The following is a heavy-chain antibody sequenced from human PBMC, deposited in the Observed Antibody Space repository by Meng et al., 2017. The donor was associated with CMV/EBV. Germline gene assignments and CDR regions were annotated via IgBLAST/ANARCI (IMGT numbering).Heavy chain of an antibody. CDR3: ARDQIFGLVIIDY. V-gene: IGHV4-39*07. Sequence: SETLSLTCTVSGGSIGSSTFYWGWVRQPPGKGLEWIGSIYYSGTTYYNPSLKSRVTISVDTSKNQFSLKLTSVTAADTAVYYCARDQIFGLVIIDYWGQGALATVSS. D-gene: IGHD3/OR15-3a*01. CDR2: IYYSGTT. CDR1: GGSIGSSTFY. J-gene: IGHJ4*02.